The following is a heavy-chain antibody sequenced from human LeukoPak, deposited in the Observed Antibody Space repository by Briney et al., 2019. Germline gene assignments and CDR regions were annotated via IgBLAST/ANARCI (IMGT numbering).Heavy chain of an antibody. J-gene: IGHJ4*02. V-gene: IGHV4-34*01. Sequence: SETLSLTCAVYGGSFSGYYWSWIRQPPGKGLEWIGEINHSGSTNYNPSLKSRVTISVDTSKNQFSLKLSSVTAADTAVYYCARGRYEILTGFFDYWGQGTLVTVSS. CDR3: ARGRYEILTGFFDY. CDR1: GGSFSGYY. CDR2: INHSGST. D-gene: IGHD3-9*01.